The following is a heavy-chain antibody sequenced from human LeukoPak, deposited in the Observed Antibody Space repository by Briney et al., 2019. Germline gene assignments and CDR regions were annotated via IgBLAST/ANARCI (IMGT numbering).Heavy chain of an antibody. J-gene: IGHJ6*03. V-gene: IGHV3-30*02. CDR2: IRYDGSNK. D-gene: IGHD3-3*01. CDR3: AKDVRYYDFWSGYSDYYYYYYMDV. Sequence: GGSLRLSCAASGFTFSSYGMYWVRQAPGKGLEWVAFIRYDGSNKYYADSVKGRFTISRDNSKNTLYLQMNSLRAEDTAVYYCAKDVRYYDFWSGYSDYYYYYYMDVWGKGTTVTVSS. CDR1: GFTFSSYG.